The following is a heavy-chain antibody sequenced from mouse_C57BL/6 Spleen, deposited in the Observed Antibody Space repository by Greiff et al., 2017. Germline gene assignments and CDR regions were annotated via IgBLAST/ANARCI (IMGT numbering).Heavy chain of an antibody. Sequence: EVKLVESGGGLVQPGGSMKLSCVASGFTFSNYWMNWVRQSPEKGLEWVAQIRLKSDNYATPYAESVKGRFTISSDDSKSSVYLQMNNLRAEDNGVYYCTGHYDYEAYWGQGTLVTVSA. CDR3: TGHYDYEAY. CDR1: GFTFSNYW. V-gene: IGHV6-3*01. J-gene: IGHJ3*01. D-gene: IGHD2-4*01. CDR2: IRLKSDNYAT.